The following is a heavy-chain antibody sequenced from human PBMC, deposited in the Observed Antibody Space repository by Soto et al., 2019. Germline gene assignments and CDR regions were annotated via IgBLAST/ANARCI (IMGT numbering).Heavy chain of an antibody. CDR3: ARDRAIVATDYYYYGMDV. Sequence: GGSLRLSCAASRFTFSDYYMSWIRQAPGKGLEWVSYISSSSSYTNYADSVKGRFTISRDNAKNSLYLQMNSLRAEDTAVYYCARDRAIVATDYYYYGMDVWGQGTTVTVSS. CDR1: RFTFSDYY. D-gene: IGHD5-12*01. J-gene: IGHJ6*02. CDR2: ISSSSSYT. V-gene: IGHV3-11*06.